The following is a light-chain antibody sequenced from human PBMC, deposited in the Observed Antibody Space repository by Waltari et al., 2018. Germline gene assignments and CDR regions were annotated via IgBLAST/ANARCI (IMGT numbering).Light chain of an antibody. CDR3: QQYNTDYT. V-gene: IGKV1-5*03. Sequence: DVQMTQSPSTLSASVGDTVSITCRASQSIMRWLAWYQQKAGKAPKVLISNASTLESGVPSRFSGSESGTEFTLTISNLQPDDFATYYCQQYNTDYTFGQGTILEIK. J-gene: IGKJ2*01. CDR1: QSIMRW. CDR2: NAS.